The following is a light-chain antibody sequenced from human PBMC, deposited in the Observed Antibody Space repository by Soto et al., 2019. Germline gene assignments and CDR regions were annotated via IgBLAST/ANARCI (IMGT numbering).Light chain of an antibody. J-gene: IGKJ1*01. CDR3: QQYGSSLCT. Sequence: EIVLTQSPGTLSLSPGERATLSCRASQSVSSSYLAWYQQKPGQAPRLLIYGASSRATGIQDRFSGSGSGTAFTLTISRLEPEDLTGYYCQQYGSSLCTLGQGTKVEIK. V-gene: IGKV3-20*01. CDR1: QSVSSSY. CDR2: GAS.